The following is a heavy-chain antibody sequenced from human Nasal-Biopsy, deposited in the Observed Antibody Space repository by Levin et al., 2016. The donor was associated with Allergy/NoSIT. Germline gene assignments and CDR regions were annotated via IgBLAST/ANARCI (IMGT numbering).Heavy chain of an antibody. Sequence: LRLSCVISGDSVSNHGAAWNWIRQSPSRGLEWLGRTYYRSTWYDDYAASMKSRIIINPDTSKNQFSLQLSSVTPEDTAVYYCARAMQLWLSPHYYYYMDVWGEGTTVTVSS. CDR3: ARAMQLWLSPHYYYYMDV. CDR1: GDSVSNHGAA. D-gene: IGHD5-18*01. J-gene: IGHJ6*03. CDR2: TYYRSTWYD. V-gene: IGHV6-1*01.